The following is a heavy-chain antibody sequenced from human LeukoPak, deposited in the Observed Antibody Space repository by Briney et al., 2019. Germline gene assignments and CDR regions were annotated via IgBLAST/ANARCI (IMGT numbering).Heavy chain of an antibody. CDR2: IHTSGST. V-gene: IGHV4-61*02. CDR1: GGSISSGNYY. Sequence: SETLSLTFTVSGGSISSGNYYWSWIRQPAGKGLEWIGRIHTSGSTNYNPSLKSRVTISIDTSKNQFSLKLSSVTAADTAVYYCARHDFWSGYYDYWGQGTLVTVSS. D-gene: IGHD3-3*01. J-gene: IGHJ4*02. CDR3: ARHDFWSGYYDY.